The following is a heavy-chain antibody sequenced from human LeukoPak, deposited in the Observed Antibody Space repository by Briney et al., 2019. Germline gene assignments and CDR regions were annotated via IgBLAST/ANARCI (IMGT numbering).Heavy chain of an antibody. J-gene: IGHJ5*02. Sequence: PSETLSLTCTVSGGSTSSSSYYWGWIRQPPGKGLEWIGTIYYTGITHYNPSLQSRVTISVDTSKSQFSLNLRSATAADTAVYYCASSQYPIAAADNWLDPWGQGTLVTVSS. V-gene: IGHV4-39*01. CDR1: GGSTSSSSYY. D-gene: IGHD6-13*01. CDR2: IYYTGIT. CDR3: ASSQYPIAAADNWLDP.